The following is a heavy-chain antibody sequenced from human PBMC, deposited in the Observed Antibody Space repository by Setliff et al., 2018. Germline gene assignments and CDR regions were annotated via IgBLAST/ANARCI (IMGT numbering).Heavy chain of an antibody. V-gene: IGHV1-2*02. J-gene: IGHJ3*02. CDR3: ARDLPLYYYDSSGQRGRAFDI. CDR1: GYTFTGYY. Sequence: ASVKVSCKASGYTFTGYYMHWVRQAPGQGLEWMGWINPNSGGTNYAQKFQGRVTMTRDTSISTAYMELSSLRSEDTAMYYCARDLPLYYYDSSGQRGRAFDIWGQGTMVTVSS. D-gene: IGHD3-22*01. CDR2: INPNSGGT.